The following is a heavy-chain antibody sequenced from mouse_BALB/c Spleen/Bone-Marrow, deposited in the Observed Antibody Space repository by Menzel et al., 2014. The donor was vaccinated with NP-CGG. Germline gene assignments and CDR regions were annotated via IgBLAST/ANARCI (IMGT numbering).Heavy chain of an antibody. Sequence: VQLQQSGAELVRPGVSVKISCKGSGYTFXDYALHWVKQSHAKSLEWIGIISTYYGDASYNQKFKGKATMTVDKSSSTAYMELARLTSEDSAIYYCARVSYDYFDYWGQGTTLTVSS. J-gene: IGHJ2*01. CDR2: ISTYYGDA. D-gene: IGHD1-1*01. CDR1: GYTFXDYA. CDR3: ARVSYDYFDY. V-gene: IGHV1S137*01.